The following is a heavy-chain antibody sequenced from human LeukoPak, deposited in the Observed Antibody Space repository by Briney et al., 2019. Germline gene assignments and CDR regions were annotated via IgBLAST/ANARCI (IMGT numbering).Heavy chain of an antibody. D-gene: IGHD3-16*01. CDR1: GYTFTSYY. J-gene: IGHJ4*02. V-gene: IGHV1-46*01. CDR3: AREGLRAPGFDY. CDR2: INPSGGST. Sequence: GASVKVSCKASGYTFTSYYMHWVRQAPGQGLEWMGIINPSGGSTSYAQKFQGRVTMTRDMSTSTVYMELSSLRAEDTAVYYCAREGLRAPGFDYWGQGTLVTVSS.